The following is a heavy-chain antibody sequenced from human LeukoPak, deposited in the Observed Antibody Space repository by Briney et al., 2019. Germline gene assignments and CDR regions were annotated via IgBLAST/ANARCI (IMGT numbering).Heavy chain of an antibody. V-gene: IGHV3-9*01. Sequence: SVRLACAPSGFTLDEYAMRWARHAPGKGREWLSGISCNSGSIGYEDSVKGRFTISRDNAKNSLYLQMNSLRAEDRALYYCAKDIYGDHSGFDLWGGGTMVSVCS. CDR1: GFTLDEYA. CDR2: ISCNSGSI. J-gene: IGHJ2*01. CDR3: AKDIYGDHSGFDL. D-gene: IGHD4-17*01.